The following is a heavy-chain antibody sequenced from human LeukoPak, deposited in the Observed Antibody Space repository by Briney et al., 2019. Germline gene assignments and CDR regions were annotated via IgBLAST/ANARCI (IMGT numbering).Heavy chain of an antibody. CDR2: IYYGETT. CDR3: VRHYVLHIVGPNY. D-gene: IGHD1-26*01. CDR1: GASISSSNFY. V-gene: IGHV4-39*01. Sequence: SETLSLTCTVSGASISSSNFYWDWIRQSPGKGLEWIGNIYYGETTSYNPSFKSRVTISVDSSKNQFSLKVNSVTAADTAMYFCVRHYVLHIVGPNYWGQGILVTVSS. J-gene: IGHJ4*02.